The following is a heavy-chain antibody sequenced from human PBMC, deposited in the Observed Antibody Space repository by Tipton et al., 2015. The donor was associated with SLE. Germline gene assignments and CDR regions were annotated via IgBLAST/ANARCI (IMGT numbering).Heavy chain of an antibody. CDR1: GFTFDDYA. V-gene: IGHV3-9*01. J-gene: IGHJ4*02. CDR3: AKDIGYGDYI. D-gene: IGHD4-17*01. Sequence: SLRLPCAASGFTFDDYAMHWVRQAPGKGLEWVSGISWNSGSIGYADSVKGRFTISRDNAKNSLYLQMNSLRAEDTALYYCAKDIGYGDYIWGQGTLVTVSS. CDR2: ISWNSGSI.